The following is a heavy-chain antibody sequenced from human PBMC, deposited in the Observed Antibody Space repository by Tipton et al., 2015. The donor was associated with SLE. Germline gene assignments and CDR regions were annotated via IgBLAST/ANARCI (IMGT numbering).Heavy chain of an antibody. J-gene: IGHJ4*02. Sequence: TLSLTCTVSGGSISSSSYYWGWIRQPPGKGLEWIGSIYYSGSTYYNPSLKSRVTISVDTSKNQFSLKLSSVTAADTAVYYCASQNNEYSSSPMDYWGQGTLVTVSS. CDR3: ASQNNEYSSSPMDY. CDR2: IYYSGST. D-gene: IGHD6-6*01. V-gene: IGHV4-39*01. CDR1: GGSISSSSYY.